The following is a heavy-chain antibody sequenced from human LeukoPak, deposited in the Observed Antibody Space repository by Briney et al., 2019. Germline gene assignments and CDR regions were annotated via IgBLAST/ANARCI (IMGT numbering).Heavy chain of an antibody. D-gene: IGHD3-10*01. J-gene: IGHJ6*02. Sequence: SETLSLTCTVSRGSISSYYWTWIRQPPGKGLEWIGYIYYSGSTNYNPSLKSRVTISVDPSTNQFSLKLRSVTAADTAVYYCARGVGGSGSYNYYGMDVWGQGTTVTVSS. V-gene: IGHV4-59*01. CDR1: RGSISSYY. CDR3: ARGVGGSGSYNYYGMDV. CDR2: IYYSGST.